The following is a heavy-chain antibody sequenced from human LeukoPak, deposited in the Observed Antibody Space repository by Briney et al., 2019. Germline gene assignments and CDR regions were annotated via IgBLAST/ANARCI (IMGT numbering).Heavy chain of an antibody. V-gene: IGHV3-23*01. CDR2: ITGSGAGT. D-gene: IGHD2-21*01. Sequence: ETLPLTCSVSGYSISSTYYWGWIRQAPGKGLEWVSSITGSGAGTSYADSVKGRFTVSRDNSKNTLYLQMNSRRAEDTAVYYCAKQTEYCGGDCYPDAFDIWGQGTMVTVSS. J-gene: IGHJ3*02. CDR3: AKQTEYCGGDCYPDAFDI. CDR1: GYSISSTYY.